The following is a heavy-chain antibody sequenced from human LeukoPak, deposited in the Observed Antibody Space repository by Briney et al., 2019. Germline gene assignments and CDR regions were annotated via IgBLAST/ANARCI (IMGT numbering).Heavy chain of an antibody. J-gene: IGHJ4*02. Sequence: SVKVSCKASGGTFSSYAISWVRQAPGQGLEWMGRIIPIFGTANYAQKFQGRVTITTDESTSTAYMELSSLRSEDTAVYYCASLTFGGVIFDYWGQGTLLTVSS. CDR3: ASLTFGGVIFDY. CDR2: IIPIFGTA. CDR1: GGTFSSYA. V-gene: IGHV1-69*05. D-gene: IGHD3-16*01.